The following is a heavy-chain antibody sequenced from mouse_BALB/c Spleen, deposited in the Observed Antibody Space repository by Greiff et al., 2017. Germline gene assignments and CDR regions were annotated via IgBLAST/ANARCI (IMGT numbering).Heavy chain of an antibody. CDR2: INPGSGGT. CDR3: ARLLSHYFDY. D-gene: IGHD1-1*02. CDR1: GYAFTNYL. J-gene: IGHJ2*01. V-gene: IGHV1-54*01. Sequence: QVQLQQSGAELVRPGTSVKVSCKASGYAFTNYLIEWVKQRPGQGLEWIGVINPGSGGTNYNEKFKGKATLTADKSSSTAYMQLSSLTSDDSAVYFCARLLSHYFDYWGQGTTLTVSS.